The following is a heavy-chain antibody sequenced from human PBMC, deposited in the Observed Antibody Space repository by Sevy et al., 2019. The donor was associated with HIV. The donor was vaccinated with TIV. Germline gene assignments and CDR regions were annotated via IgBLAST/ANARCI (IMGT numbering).Heavy chain of an antibody. J-gene: IGHJ5*02. CDR3: TRNGGAFDNGFDP. V-gene: IGHV3-48*03. CDR2: ISSSGSSI. CDR1: GFTFSSYD. Sequence: GGSLRLSCTASGFTFSSYDMNWVRQAPGKGLEWVSKISSSGSSIYYEASVKGRITSSKDNAKNSLNLQMNSLRAEDTAVYYCTRNGGAFDNGFDPWGQGTLVTVSS. D-gene: IGHD2-8*01.